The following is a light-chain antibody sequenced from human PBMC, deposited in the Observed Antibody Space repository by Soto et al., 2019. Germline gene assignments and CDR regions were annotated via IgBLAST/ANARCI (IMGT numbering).Light chain of an antibody. Sequence: EIVLTQSPGTLSLSPGERATFSCRASQSVSSNYLAWYQQKPGQAPRLLIYGASSRATGVPDRFSGSGSGTDFTLTINRLEPEDFAVYFCQQYGSSPLTFGGGTKVDIK. CDR2: GAS. V-gene: IGKV3-20*01. CDR3: QQYGSSPLT. J-gene: IGKJ4*01. CDR1: QSVSSNY.